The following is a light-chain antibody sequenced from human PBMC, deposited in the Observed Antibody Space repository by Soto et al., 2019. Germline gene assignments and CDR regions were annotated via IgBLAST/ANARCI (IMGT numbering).Light chain of an antibody. CDR2: GAS. CDR3: QLYGVSSPRIT. Sequence: EIVLTQSPGTLSLSPGERATLSCRASQSVNSAYLAWYQQKPGQAPRLLIYGASNRATGIPDRFSGSVSGTDFTLTISRLEPEDFAVYYCQLYGVSSPRITFGQGTRLEIK. V-gene: IGKV3-20*01. J-gene: IGKJ5*01. CDR1: QSVNSAY.